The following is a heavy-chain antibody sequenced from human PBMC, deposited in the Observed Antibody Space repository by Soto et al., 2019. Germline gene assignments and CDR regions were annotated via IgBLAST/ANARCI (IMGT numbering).Heavy chain of an antibody. CDR1: GFSFSSYD. J-gene: IGHJ3*02. Sequence: QVHLAESGGGVVQPGRSLRLSCAASGFSFSSYDMHWVRQAPGKGLEWVAMISYDGSDKYFSDSVKGRLTISRDNSKNTVSLEMNSLRTKDTAAYYCAKGVPSPTQHAFDIWGQGTMVTVSS. CDR3: AKGVPSPTQHAFDI. V-gene: IGHV3-30*18. CDR2: ISYDGSDK.